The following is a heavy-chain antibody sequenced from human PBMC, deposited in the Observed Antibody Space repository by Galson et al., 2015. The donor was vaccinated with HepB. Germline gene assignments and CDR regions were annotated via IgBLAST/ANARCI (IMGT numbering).Heavy chain of an antibody. D-gene: IGHD1-26*01. CDR2: IIPILGIA. V-gene: IGHV1-69*02. CDR3: AKRLVGGAFDI. CDR1: GGTFSSYT. Sequence: SVKVSCKASGGTFSSYTISWVRQAPGQGLEWMGRIIPILGIANYAQKFQGRATITADESTSTAYMELSSLRSEDTAVYYCAKRLVGGAFDIWGQGTMVTVSS. J-gene: IGHJ3*02.